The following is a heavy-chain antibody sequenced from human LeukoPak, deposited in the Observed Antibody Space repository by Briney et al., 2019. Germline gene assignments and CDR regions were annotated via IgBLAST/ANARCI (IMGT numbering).Heavy chain of an antibody. Sequence: PGGSLRLSCAASGFTFSDYYMSWIRQAPGKGLEWVSYISSSGSTIYYADSVKGRFTISRDNAKNSLYLQMNSLRAEDTAVYYCARDLAARLNVAPFDPWGQGTLVTVSS. CDR3: ARDLAARLNVAPFDP. V-gene: IGHV3-11*04. D-gene: IGHD6-6*01. J-gene: IGHJ5*02. CDR1: GFTFSDYY. CDR2: ISSSGSTI.